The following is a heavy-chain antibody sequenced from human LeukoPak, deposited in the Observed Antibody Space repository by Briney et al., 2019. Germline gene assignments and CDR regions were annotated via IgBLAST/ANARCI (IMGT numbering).Heavy chain of an antibody. Sequence: SQTLSLTCTVSGGSISSGSYYWSWIRQPAGKGLEWIGRIYTSGSTNYNPSLKSRVTISVDASKNQFSLKLSSVTAADTAVYYCARRVGGTTFFDHWGQGTLVTVSS. CDR2: IYTSGST. CDR3: ARRVGGTTFFDH. D-gene: IGHD1-26*01. J-gene: IGHJ4*02. V-gene: IGHV4-61*02. CDR1: GGSISSGSYY.